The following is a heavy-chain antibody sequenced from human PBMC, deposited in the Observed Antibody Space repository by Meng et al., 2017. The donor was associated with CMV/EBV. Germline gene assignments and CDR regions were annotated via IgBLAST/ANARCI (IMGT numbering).Heavy chain of an antibody. CDR3: TRGPGVVVPAATDY. J-gene: IGHJ4*02. D-gene: IGHD2-2*01. CDR1: GYTFTSYG. CDR2: ISAYNGNT. Sequence: ASVKVSCKASGYTFTSYGISWVRQAPGQGLEWMGWISAYNGNTNYAQKLQGRVTMTTDTSTSTAYMELRSLRSDDTAVYYCTRGPGVVVPAATDYWGQGTLVTVSS. V-gene: IGHV1-18*01.